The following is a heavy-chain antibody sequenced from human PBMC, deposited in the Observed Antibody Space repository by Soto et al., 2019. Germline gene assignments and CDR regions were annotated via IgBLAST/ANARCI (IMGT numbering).Heavy chain of an antibody. V-gene: IGHV1-69*12. CDR1: GGTFSSYA. CDR3: ARDRGPSSGYYPYWFDP. CDR2: IIPIFGTA. Sequence: QVQLVQSGAEVKKPGSSVKVSCKASGGTFSSYAITWVRQAPGQGLEWMGGIIPIFGTANYAQKFQGRVTSTADESTSTAYMELNSLRSEDTGVYYCARDRGPSSGYYPYWFDPWGQGTLVTVSS. D-gene: IGHD3-22*01. J-gene: IGHJ5*02.